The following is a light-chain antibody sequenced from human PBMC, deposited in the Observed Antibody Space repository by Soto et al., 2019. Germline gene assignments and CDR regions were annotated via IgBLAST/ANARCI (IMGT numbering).Light chain of an antibody. CDR1: HSVSSSY. Sequence: EIVLTQSPGTLSLSPGERATLSCRASHSVSSSYLAWYQQKPGQAPRLLIYGASSRATGIPDRFRGSGSGTDFPLTISRLEPEDFAVYYCQQYGSSPPYTVGPGTKVDIK. CDR3: QQYGSSPPYT. V-gene: IGKV3-20*01. J-gene: IGKJ3*01. CDR2: GAS.